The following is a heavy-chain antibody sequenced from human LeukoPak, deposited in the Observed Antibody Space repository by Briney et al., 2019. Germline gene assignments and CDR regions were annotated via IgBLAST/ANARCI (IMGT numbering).Heavy chain of an antibody. V-gene: IGHV3-23*01. J-gene: IGHJ3*02. Sequence: GSLRLSCVASGFNLDNYAMSWVRQAPGKGLEWVSAISGSGDSTYYADAVKGRFTITRDDSENTQYLQMNRVRADDAAVYHCARQHSLVAIHDAFDIWGQGTMVTVSS. CDR3: ARQHSLVAIHDAFDI. D-gene: IGHD5-12*01. CDR2: ISGSGDST. CDR1: GFNLDNYA.